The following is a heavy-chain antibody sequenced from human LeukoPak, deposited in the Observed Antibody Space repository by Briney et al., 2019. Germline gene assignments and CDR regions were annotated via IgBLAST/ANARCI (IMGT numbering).Heavy chain of an antibody. CDR3: ARDSVDTAYYFDY. CDR1: GGSISSGSYY. CDR2: IYTSGST. D-gene: IGHD5-18*01. Sequence: PSQTLSLTCAVSGGSISSGSYYWSWIRQPAGKGLEWIGRIYTSGSTNYNPSLKSRVTISVDTSKNQFSLKLSSVTAADTAVYYRARDSVDTAYYFDYWGQGTLVTVSS. J-gene: IGHJ4*02. V-gene: IGHV4-61*02.